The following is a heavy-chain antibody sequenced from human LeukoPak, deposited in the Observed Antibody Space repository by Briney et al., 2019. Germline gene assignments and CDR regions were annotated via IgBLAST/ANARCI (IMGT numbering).Heavy chain of an antibody. Sequence: GGSLRLSCAASGFTFSSYAMSWVRQAPGKGLEWVSAISGSGGSTYYADSVKGRFTISRDNSKNTLYLQMNSLRAEDTAVYYCAKGVRSSGYYYPDYWGQGTLVTVSS. J-gene: IGHJ4*02. CDR3: AKGVRSSGYYYPDY. CDR1: GFTFSSYA. V-gene: IGHV3-23*01. D-gene: IGHD3-22*01. CDR2: ISGSGGST.